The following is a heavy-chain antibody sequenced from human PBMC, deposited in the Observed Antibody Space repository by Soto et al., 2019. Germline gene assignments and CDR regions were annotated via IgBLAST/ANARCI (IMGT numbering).Heavy chain of an antibody. CDR2: IIPILGIA. J-gene: IGHJ5*02. D-gene: IGHD6-13*01. CDR3: ARSIAAAGSRGFDP. V-gene: IGHV1-69*02. Sequence: SVKVSCKASGGTFSSYTISWVRQAPGQGLEWMGRIIPILGIANYAQKFQGRVTITADKSTSTAYMELSSLRSEDTAVYYCARSIAAAGSRGFDPWGQGTLVTVSS. CDR1: GGTFSSYT.